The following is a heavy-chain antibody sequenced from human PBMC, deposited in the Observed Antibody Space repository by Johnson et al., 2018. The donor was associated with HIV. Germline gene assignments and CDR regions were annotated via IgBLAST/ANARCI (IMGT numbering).Heavy chain of an antibody. CDR3: AKDLMYNWNDVGAFDI. V-gene: IGHV3-33*03. D-gene: IGHD1-1*01. CDR2: IWYDRSNK. CDR1: GFTFSSYG. Sequence: QVYLVESGGGVVQPGRSLRLSCAASGFTFSSYGMHWVRQAPGKGLEWVAVIWYDRSNKYYADSVKGRFTISRDNAKNSLYLQMNSLRAEDTAVYYCAKDLMYNWNDVGAFDIWGQGTMVTVSS. J-gene: IGHJ3*02.